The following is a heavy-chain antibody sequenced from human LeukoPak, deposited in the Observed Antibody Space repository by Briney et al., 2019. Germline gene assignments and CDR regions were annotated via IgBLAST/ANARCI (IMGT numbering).Heavy chain of an antibody. J-gene: IGHJ5*02. CDR3: AKSWYVAAGGTRFDP. D-gene: IGHD6-13*01. V-gene: IGHV3-23*01. Sequence: PGASLRLSCAASGFTFSSYVMSWVRQAPGKGLEWVSGISGNGASTYYADSVKGRFIISRDNSKNTLYLQMNSLRAEDTAVYYCAKSWYVAAGGTRFDPWGQGTLVTVSS. CDR2: ISGNGAST. CDR1: GFTFSSYV.